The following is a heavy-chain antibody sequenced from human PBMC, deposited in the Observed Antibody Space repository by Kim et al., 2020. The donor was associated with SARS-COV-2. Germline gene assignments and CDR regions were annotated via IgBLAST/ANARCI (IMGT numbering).Heavy chain of an antibody. CDR1: GGSISSSSYY. CDR2: IYYSGST. D-gene: IGHD3-3*01. Sequence: SETLSLTCTASGGSISSSSYYWGWIRQPPGKGLEWIGSIYYSGSTYYNPSLKSRVTISVDTSKNQFSLKLSSVTAADTAVYYCAREGVVNSGDYFDYWGQGTLVTVSS. V-gene: IGHV4-39*01. CDR3: AREGVVNSGDYFDY. J-gene: IGHJ4*02.